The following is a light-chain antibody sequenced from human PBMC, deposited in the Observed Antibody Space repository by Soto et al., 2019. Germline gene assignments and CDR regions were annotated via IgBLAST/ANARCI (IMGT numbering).Light chain of an antibody. CDR1: QSINRW. V-gene: IGKV1-5*01. J-gene: IGKJ5*01. Sequence: DIQMTQSPSTLSASVGDRVTITCRASQSINRWLAWYQQKPGKAPKLLIYDVSSLESGVPSRFSGSGSGTDFTLTISSLEPEDFAVYYCQQRYTWPITFGQGTRLEI. CDR2: DVS. CDR3: QQRYTWPIT.